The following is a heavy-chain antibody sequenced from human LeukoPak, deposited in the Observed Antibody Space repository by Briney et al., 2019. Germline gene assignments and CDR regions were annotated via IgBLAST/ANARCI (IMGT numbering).Heavy chain of an antibody. CDR1: GFTFSDYY. Sequence: PGGSLRLSCAASGFTFSDYYMSWIRQAPGKGLEWVSYISSSDSPIYYADSVKGRFTISRDNAKKSLYLHMNSLRAEDTAVYYCARRMGYNSGRTPDYWGQGTLVTVSS. CDR2: ISSSDSPI. CDR3: ARRMGYNSGRTPDY. V-gene: IGHV3-11*01. J-gene: IGHJ4*02. D-gene: IGHD3-10*01.